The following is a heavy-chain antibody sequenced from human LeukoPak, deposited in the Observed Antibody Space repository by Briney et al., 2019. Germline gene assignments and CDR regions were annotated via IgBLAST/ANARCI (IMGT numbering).Heavy chain of an antibody. V-gene: IGHV4-39*01. D-gene: IGHD6-19*01. CDR3: ARHMGTAVAGNDY. Sequence: SETLSLTCNVSGGSMSNIYYWGWIRQPPGKGLEWIGNIFYSGITYYNPSLRSRVTIAIDTSKSQFSLKLTSVTAADTAVYYCARHMGTAVAGNDYWGQGTLVTVSS. J-gene: IGHJ4*02. CDR1: GGSMSNIYY. CDR2: IFYSGIT.